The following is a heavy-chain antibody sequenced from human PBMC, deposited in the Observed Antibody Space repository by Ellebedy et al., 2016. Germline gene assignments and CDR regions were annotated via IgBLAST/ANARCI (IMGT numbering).Heavy chain of an antibody. Sequence: ASVKVSXKASGYTFTGYYMHWVRQAPGQGLEWMGWINPNSGGTNYAQKFQGWVTMTRDTSISTAYMELSRLRSDDTAVYYCARDVSRIAAYTFDIWGQGTMVTVSS. CDR1: GYTFTGYY. V-gene: IGHV1-2*04. J-gene: IGHJ3*02. CDR2: INPNSGGT. CDR3: ARDVSRIAAYTFDI. D-gene: IGHD6-13*01.